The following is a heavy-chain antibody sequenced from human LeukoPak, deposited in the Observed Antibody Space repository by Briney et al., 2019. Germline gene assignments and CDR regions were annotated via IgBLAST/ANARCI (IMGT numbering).Heavy chain of an antibody. CDR3: ATNYYDSIGYYANFDY. V-gene: IGHV1-69*05. J-gene: IGHJ4*02. CDR1: GGTFSSYA. Sequence: ASVKVSCKASGGTFSSYAISWVRQAPGQGLERMGGIIPIFGTANYAQKFQGRVTITTDESTITAYMVLSSLRSEDTAVYYCATNYYDSIGYYANFDYWGQGTLVTVSS. D-gene: IGHD3-22*01. CDR2: IIPIFGTA.